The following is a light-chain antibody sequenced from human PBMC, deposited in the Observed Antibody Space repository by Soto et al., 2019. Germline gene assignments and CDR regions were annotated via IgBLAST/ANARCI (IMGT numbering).Light chain of an antibody. CDR3: QQVKTYPRT. CDR1: QAVPNN. V-gene: IGKV1-9*01. Sequence: DIHLTQYPSFLSASVGDRVTITSRPSQAVPNNMAWYQQKPGEPPKLLIYEESTLHSGVPSRFSGRKSGTQFTLTIDSLQPEDFATYYCQQVKTYPRTFGGGTKVDI. J-gene: IGKJ4*01. CDR2: EES.